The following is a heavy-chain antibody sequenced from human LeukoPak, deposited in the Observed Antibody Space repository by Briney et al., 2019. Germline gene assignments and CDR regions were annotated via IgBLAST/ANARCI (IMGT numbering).Heavy chain of an antibody. D-gene: IGHD2-2*01. V-gene: IGHV1-2*02. CDR2: INPNSGGT. Sequence: ASVKVSCKASGYTFTGYYMHWVRQAPGQGLEWMGWINPNSGGTNYAQKFQGRVTMTRDTSISTAYMEPSRLRSDDTAVYYCARDEVKCSSTSCYGNWFDPWGQGTLVTVSS. CDR3: ARDEVKCSSTSCYGNWFDP. J-gene: IGHJ5*02. CDR1: GYTFTGYY.